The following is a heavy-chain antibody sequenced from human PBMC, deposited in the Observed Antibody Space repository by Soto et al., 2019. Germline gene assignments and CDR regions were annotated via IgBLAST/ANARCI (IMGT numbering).Heavy chain of an antibody. CDR1: GGSFSGYY. D-gene: IGHD3-10*01. J-gene: IGHJ6*02. CDR3: VRIVKYYYGSGSSPYYYGMDV. Sequence: SETLSLTCAVYGGSFSGYYWSWIRQPPGKGLEWIGEINHSGSTNYNPSLKSRVTISVDTSKNQFSLKLSSVTAADTAVYYCVRIVKYYYGSGSSPYYYGMDVWGQGTTVTAP. CDR2: INHSGST. V-gene: IGHV4-34*01.